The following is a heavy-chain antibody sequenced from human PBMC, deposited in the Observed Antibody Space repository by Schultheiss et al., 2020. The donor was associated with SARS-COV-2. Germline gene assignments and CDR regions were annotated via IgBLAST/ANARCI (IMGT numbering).Heavy chain of an antibody. Sequence: ASVKVSCKASGYTFTSYDINWVRQATGQGLEWMGWMNPNSGGTNYAQKFQGWVTMTRDTSISTAYMELSRLRSDDTAVYYCARDPGGALGYGMDVWGQGTTVTVSS. CDR1: GYTFTSYD. CDR3: ARDPGGALGYGMDV. J-gene: IGHJ6*02. V-gene: IGHV1-2*04. D-gene: IGHD1-26*01. CDR2: MNPNSGGT.